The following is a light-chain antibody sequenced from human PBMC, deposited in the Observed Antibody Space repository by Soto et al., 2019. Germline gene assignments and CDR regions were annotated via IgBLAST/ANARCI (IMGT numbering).Light chain of an antibody. CDR3: SSYTXSSLRV. CDR1: SSDVGGYNY. CDR2: DVS. Sequence: QSALTQPASVSGSPGQSITISCTGTSSDVGGYNYVSWYQQHPGKAPKLMIYDVSNRPSGVSNRFSGSKYGNTASLTISGLQAEDEADYYCSSYTXSSLRVFGTGTKV. V-gene: IGLV2-14*01. J-gene: IGLJ1*01.